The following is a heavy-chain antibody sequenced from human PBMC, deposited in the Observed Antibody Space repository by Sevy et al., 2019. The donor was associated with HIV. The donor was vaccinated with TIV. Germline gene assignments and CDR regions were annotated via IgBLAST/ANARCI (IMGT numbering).Heavy chain of an antibody. V-gene: IGHV4-59*01. D-gene: IGHD1-26*01. Sequence: SETLSLTCNVSGDSISNNYWSWIRQPPGKGLEWIGYIYYSGRTNYSPSLKTRVTISTDTFKNQFSLKLTSATAADTAVYYCARAWQAYYCAVDVWGQGTTVTVSS. CDR1: GDSISNNY. J-gene: IGHJ6*02. CDR2: IYYSGRT. CDR3: ARAWQAYYCAVDV.